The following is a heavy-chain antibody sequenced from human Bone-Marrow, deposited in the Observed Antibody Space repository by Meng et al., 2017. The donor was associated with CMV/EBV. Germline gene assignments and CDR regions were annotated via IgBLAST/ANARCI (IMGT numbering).Heavy chain of an antibody. CDR1: GFTVSNNY. CDR3: ARVPQYNYALPYAFDV. J-gene: IGHJ3*01. D-gene: IGHD5-18*01. V-gene: IGHV3-74*01. Sequence: GESLKISCAASGFTVSNNYMSWVRQAPGKGLVWVSRISTDGSSTSYVDSVKGRFTISRDNAKNTLYLQMDSLRAEDTAVYYCARVPQYNYALPYAFDVWGLGTMVTVSS. CDR2: ISTDGSST.